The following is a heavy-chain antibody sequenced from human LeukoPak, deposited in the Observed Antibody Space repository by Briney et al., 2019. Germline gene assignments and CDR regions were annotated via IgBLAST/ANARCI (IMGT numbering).Heavy chain of an antibody. CDR2: IKQDGSEK. J-gene: IGHJ6*04. V-gene: IGHV3-7*01. CDR1: GFTFSSYW. D-gene: IGHD2-2*01. Sequence: GGSLRLSYAASGFTFSSYWMLWVRQAPGKGLEWVASIKQDGSEKYYVDSMKGRFTISRDNAKNSLYLQMNSLRAEDTAVYYCARMPRGPDVWGKGTTVTVSS. CDR3: ARMPRGPDV.